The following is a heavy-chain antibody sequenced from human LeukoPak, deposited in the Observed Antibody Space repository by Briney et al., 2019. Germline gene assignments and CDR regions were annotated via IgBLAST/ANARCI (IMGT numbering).Heavy chain of an antibody. CDR2: INPNSGGT. CDR3: ARAPYGGRDHYYYYMDV. CDR1: GYTFTGYY. J-gene: IGHJ6*03. Sequence: ASVKVSCKASGYTFTGYYIHWVRQAPGQGVEWMGWINPNSGGTKYAQKFQGRVTVTRDTSISTSSMELSRLKSDDTAVYYCARAPYGGRDHYYYYMDVWGKGTTVTISS. D-gene: IGHD4-23*01. V-gene: IGHV1-2*02.